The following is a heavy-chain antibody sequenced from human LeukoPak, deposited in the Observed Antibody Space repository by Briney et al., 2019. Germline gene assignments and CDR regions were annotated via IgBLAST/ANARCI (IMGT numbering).Heavy chain of an antibody. Sequence: GGSLRLSCAASGFTFSSYWMSWVRQAPGKGLEWVANIKQDGSEKYYVDSVKGRFTISRDNAKNSLYLQMNSLRAEDTAVYYCARDLKWELQDGTDVWGQGTTVTVSS. J-gene: IGHJ6*02. CDR3: ARDLKWELQDGTDV. V-gene: IGHV3-7*01. CDR1: GFTFSSYW. CDR2: IKQDGSEK. D-gene: IGHD1-26*01.